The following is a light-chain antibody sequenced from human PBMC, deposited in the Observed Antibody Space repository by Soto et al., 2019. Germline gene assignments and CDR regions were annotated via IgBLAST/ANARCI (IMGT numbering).Light chain of an antibody. CDR2: GAS. V-gene: IGKV3-20*01. CDR1: QSVSSSY. Sequence: EIVLIESAGTLSLSPGERATLSCRASQSVSSSYLAWYQQKPGQAPRLRIYGASRRANGMPERLSGSGSGTDFTLTISRLEPEDFAVYYCQQYGRSLWTFGQGTKVDIK. J-gene: IGKJ1*01. CDR3: QQYGRSLWT.